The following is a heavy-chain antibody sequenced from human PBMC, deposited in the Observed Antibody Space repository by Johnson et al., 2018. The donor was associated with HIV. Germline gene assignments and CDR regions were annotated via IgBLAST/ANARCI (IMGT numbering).Heavy chain of an antibody. D-gene: IGHD5-24*01. CDR3: ARGRWLHLGAFDI. CDR2: ISWNGGTI. CDR1: GFTFDDYA. J-gene: IGHJ3*02. Sequence: VQLVESGGVVVQPGGSLRLSCAASGFTFDDYAMHWVRQAPGKGLEWVSGISWNGGTIGYADSVKGRFTISRDNAKNSLYLQMNSLRAEDTAVYYCARGRWLHLGAFDIWGQGTMVTVSS. V-gene: IGHV3-9*01.